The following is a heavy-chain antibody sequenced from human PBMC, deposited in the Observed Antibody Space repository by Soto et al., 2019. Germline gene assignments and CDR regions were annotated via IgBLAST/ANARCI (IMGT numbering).Heavy chain of an antibody. CDR2: IWYDGSNR. CDR3: ARDRTDSNLYYYYGMDV. J-gene: IGHJ6*02. D-gene: IGHD4-4*01. CDR1: GFTFSSYG. Sequence: GGSLRLSCAASGFTFSSYGMHWVRQAPGKGLEWVAVIWYDGSNRYYADSVKGRFTISRDNSKNTLYLQMNSLRAEDTAVYYCARDRTDSNLYYYYGMDVWGQGTTVTVSS. V-gene: IGHV3-33*01.